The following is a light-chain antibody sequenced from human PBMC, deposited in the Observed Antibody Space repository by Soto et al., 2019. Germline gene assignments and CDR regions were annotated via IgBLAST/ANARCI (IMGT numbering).Light chain of an antibody. Sequence: ETVMTQSPATLSVSPGERATLSCRASQSVSSNFLAWYQQKPGQAPRLLIYGASTRAAGIPARFSGSGSGTEFTLTISSLQSEDFAVYYCQQYNNWPLTFGGGTKV. CDR2: GAS. J-gene: IGKJ4*01. CDR3: QQYNNWPLT. V-gene: IGKV3-15*01. CDR1: QSVSSN.